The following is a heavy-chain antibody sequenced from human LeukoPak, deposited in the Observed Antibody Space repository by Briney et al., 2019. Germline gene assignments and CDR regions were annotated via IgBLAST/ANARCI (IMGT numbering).Heavy chain of an antibody. CDR1: GFIVGNNY. V-gene: IGHV3-13*01. D-gene: IGHD6-6*01. CDR3: ARGSSSPRGYDAFDI. Sequence: PGGSLRLSCAASGFIVGNNYMSWVRQATGKGLEWVSAIGTAGDTYYPGSVKGRFTISRENAKNSLYLQMNSLRAGDTAVYYCARGSSSPRGYDAFDIWGQGTMVTVSS. CDR2: IGTAGDT. J-gene: IGHJ3*02.